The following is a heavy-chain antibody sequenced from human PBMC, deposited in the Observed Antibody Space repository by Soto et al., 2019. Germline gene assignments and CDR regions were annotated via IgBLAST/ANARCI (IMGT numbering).Heavy chain of an antibody. J-gene: IGHJ4*02. D-gene: IGHD4-17*01. V-gene: IGHV3-30*18. CDR3: AKALDYGDYVLDY. CDR2: ISYDGSNK. Sequence: PGGSLRLSCAASGFTFSSYGMHWVRQAPGKGLEWVAVISYDGSNKYYADSVKGRFTISRDNSKNTLYLQMNSLRAEDTAVYYCAKALDYGDYVLDYWGQGTLVTVSS. CDR1: GFTFSSYG.